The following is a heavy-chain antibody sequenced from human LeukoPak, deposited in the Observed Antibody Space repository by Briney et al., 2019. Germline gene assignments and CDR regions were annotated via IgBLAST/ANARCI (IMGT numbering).Heavy chain of an antibody. CDR2: IDSSASVI. Sequence: GGSLRLSCAASGFTFSTYEMSWLRQAPGKGLEWVAYIDSSASVIKYADSLQGRFTVSRDNAKKSLYLQLNSLRAEDTAIYYCAREITDTPDAFDIWGQGTRVTVSS. J-gene: IGHJ3*02. D-gene: IGHD3-10*01. CDR1: GFTFSTYE. CDR3: AREITDTPDAFDI. V-gene: IGHV3-48*03.